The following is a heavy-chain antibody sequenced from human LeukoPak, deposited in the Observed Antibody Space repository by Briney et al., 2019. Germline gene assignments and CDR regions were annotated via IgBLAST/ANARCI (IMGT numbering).Heavy chain of an antibody. CDR2: IYYSGST. Sequence: SETLSLTCTVSGGSISSSSYYWGWIRQPPGKGLEWIGSIYYSGSTYYNPSLKSRVTISVDTSKNQFSLKLSSVTAADTAVYYCARDRGGAAAVVYWGQGTLVTVSS. CDR1: GGSISSSSYY. V-gene: IGHV4-39*07. CDR3: ARDRGGAAAVVY. D-gene: IGHD6-13*01. J-gene: IGHJ4*02.